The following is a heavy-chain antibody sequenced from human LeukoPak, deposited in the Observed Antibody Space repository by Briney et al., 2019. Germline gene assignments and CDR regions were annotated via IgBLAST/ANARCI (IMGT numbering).Heavy chain of an antibody. J-gene: IGHJ3*02. Sequence: GGSLRLSCAASGFTFSSYWLSWVRQAPGKGLEWVANINLDESEKYYVDSVKGRFTISRDNAKNTLYLQMNSLRAEDTAVYYCARERITMVRGVIITNAFDIWGQGTMVTVSS. V-gene: IGHV3-7*01. CDR1: GFTFSSYW. CDR3: ARERITMVRGVIITNAFDI. CDR2: INLDESEK. D-gene: IGHD3-10*01.